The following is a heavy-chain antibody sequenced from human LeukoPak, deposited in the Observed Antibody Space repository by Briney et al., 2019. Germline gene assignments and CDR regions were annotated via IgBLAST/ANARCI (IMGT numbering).Heavy chain of an antibody. Sequence: PSETLSLTCTVSGGSISSYYWSWIRQPPGKGLEWIGYIYYSGSTNYNPSLKSRVTISVDTSKNQFSLKLSSVTAADTAVYYCARSSRGAMVTSWDYWGQGTLVTVSS. V-gene: IGHV4-59*08. J-gene: IGHJ4*02. CDR3: ARSSRGAMVTSWDY. CDR2: IYYSGST. CDR1: GGSISSYY. D-gene: IGHD5-18*01.